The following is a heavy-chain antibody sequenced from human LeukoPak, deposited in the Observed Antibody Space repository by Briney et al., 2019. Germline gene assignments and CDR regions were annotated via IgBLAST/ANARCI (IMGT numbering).Heavy chain of an antibody. CDR2: IYSGGST. V-gene: IGHV3-53*01. CDR3: ARDPYSYGYGLPGY. D-gene: IGHD5-18*01. J-gene: IGHJ4*02. CDR1: GFTVSSNY. Sequence: PGGSLRLSCAASGFTVSSNYMSWVRQAPGKGLGWVSVIYSGGSTYYADSVKGRFTISRDNSKNTLYLQMNSLRAEDTAVYYCARDPYSYGYGLPGYWGQGTLVTVSS.